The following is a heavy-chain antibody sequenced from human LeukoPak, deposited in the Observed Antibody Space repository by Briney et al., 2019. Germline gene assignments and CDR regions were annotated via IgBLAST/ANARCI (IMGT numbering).Heavy chain of an antibody. CDR1: GASISSYF. CDR2: ISNIGST. V-gene: IGHV4-59*01. J-gene: IGHJ3*02. Sequence: SETLSLTCTVSGASISSYFWTWIRQSPGKGLEWIGYISNIGSTNYNPSLKSRVTISGDTSKNQFPLKLSSVTAADTAVYYCTRDRSALDTWGQGTMVTVSS. CDR3: TRDRSALDT.